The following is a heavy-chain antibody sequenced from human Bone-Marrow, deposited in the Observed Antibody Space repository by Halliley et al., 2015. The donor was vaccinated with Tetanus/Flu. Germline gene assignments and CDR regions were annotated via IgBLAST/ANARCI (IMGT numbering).Heavy chain of an antibody. D-gene: IGHD3-16*01. Sequence: SLRLSCAASGFSVSSTYMSWFRQAPGKGLEWVSLIYSYGDTYYADSVKGRFTISRDNSKNTLYLQMNSLRADDTAVYYCARAVFFYVAYDHWGQGTLVTVSS. CDR1: GFSVSSTY. CDR3: ARAVFFYVAYDH. J-gene: IGHJ5*02. V-gene: IGHV3-53*01. CDR2: IYSYGDT.